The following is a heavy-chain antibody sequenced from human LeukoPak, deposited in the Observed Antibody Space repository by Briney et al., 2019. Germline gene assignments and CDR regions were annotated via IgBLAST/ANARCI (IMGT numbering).Heavy chain of an antibody. V-gene: IGHV3-53*01. CDR1: GFTFSDYY. D-gene: IGHD3-22*01. CDR2: IYSGGST. J-gene: IGHJ4*02. CDR3: ARWDSSGYHKYYFDY. Sequence: PGGSLRLSCEASGFTFSDYYMSWVRQAPGKGLEWVSIIYSGGSTYYADSVKGRFTISRDNSKNTLYLQMNSLTAEDTAVYYCARWDSSGYHKYYFDYWGQGTLVTVSS.